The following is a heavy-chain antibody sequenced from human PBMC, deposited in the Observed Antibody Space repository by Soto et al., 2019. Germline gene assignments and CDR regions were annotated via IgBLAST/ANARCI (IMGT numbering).Heavy chain of an antibody. CDR2: INAGNGNT. CDR1: GYTFTSYA. Sequence: WASVKVSFKASGYTFTSYAMHWLRQAPGQRLEWMGWINAGNGNTKYSQKFQGRVTITRDTSASTAYMELSSLRSEDTAVYYCARGEYSSSRHFDYWGQGTLVTVSS. CDR3: ARGEYSSSRHFDY. D-gene: IGHD6-6*01. J-gene: IGHJ4*02. V-gene: IGHV1-3*01.